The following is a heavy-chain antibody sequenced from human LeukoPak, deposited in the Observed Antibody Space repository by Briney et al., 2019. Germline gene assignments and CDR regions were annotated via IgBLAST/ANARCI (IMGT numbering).Heavy chain of an antibody. D-gene: IGHD3-22*01. CDR3: AKDYSSGLVPYYFDY. J-gene: IGHJ4*02. CDR2: ISYDGSNK. Sequence: GGSLRLSCAASGFTFSSYAMHWVRQAPGKGLEWVAVISYDGSNKYYADSVKGRFTISRDNSKNTLSLQMNGLRPEDTAVYYCAKDYSSGLVPYYFDYWGQGTLVTVSS. CDR1: GFTFSSYA. V-gene: IGHV3-30-3*01.